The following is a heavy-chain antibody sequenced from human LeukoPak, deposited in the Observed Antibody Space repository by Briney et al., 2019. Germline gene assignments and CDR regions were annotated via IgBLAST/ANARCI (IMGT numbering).Heavy chain of an antibody. CDR2: ISGSGGST. J-gene: IGHJ4*02. Sequence: GGSLRLSCAASGFTFSSYAMSWVRQAPGKGLEWVSAISGSGGSTYYADSVKGRFTISRDNSKNTLYPQMNSLRAEDTAVYYCAKPGLGDTIFGVVILYDYWGQGTLVTVSS. V-gene: IGHV3-23*01. D-gene: IGHD3-3*01. CDR3: AKPGLGDTIFGVVILYDY. CDR1: GFTFSSYA.